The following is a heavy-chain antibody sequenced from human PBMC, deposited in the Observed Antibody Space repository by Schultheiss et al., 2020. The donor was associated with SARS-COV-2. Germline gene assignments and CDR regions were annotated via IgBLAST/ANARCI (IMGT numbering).Heavy chain of an antibody. Sequence: SVKVSCKPSGFTFTSSAVQWVRQARGERLEWIGWIVVGSGNTNNAQKFQERVTMTTDTSTSTAYMELRSLRSDDTAVYYCAKDLRPGGLYYFDYWGQGTLVTVSS. CDR2: IVVGSGNT. V-gene: IGHV1-58*01. CDR3: AKDLRPGGLYYFDY. D-gene: IGHD4-23*01. J-gene: IGHJ4*02. CDR1: GFTFTSSA.